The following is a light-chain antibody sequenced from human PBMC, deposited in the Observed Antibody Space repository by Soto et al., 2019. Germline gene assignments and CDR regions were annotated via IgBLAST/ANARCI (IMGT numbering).Light chain of an antibody. V-gene: IGKV3-15*01. CDR2: GAS. CDR1: QSVSSY. Sequence: EIVMTQSPATLSVSLGDRATLSCRASQSVSSYLAWYQQKPGQAPRLLIYGASTRATGIPARFSGSGSETDFTLTISSLQSEDFAIYYCQQYNSWPPSYTFGQGTKPEIE. J-gene: IGKJ2*01. CDR3: QQYNSWPPSYT.